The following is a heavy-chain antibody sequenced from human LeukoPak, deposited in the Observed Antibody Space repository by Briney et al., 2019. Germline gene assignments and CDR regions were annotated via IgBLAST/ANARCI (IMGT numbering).Heavy chain of an antibody. CDR1: GGSISSGGYY. CDR2: IYYSGST. CDR3: ARVKDYGSGTYPFDY. V-gene: IGHV4-31*03. J-gene: IGHJ4*02. Sequence: PSETLSLTCTVSGGSISSGGYYWSWIRQHPGKGLEWIGYIYYSGSTYYNPSLKSRVTISVDTSKNQFSLKLSSVTAADTAVYYCARVKDYGSGTYPFDYWGQGTLVTVSS. D-gene: IGHD3-10*01.